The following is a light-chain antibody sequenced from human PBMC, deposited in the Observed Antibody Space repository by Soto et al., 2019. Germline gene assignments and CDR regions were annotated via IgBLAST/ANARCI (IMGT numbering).Light chain of an antibody. Sequence: SVLTQPPSASGTPGQRVTISCSGSSSNIESNTVNWYQQLPGTAPKLLIYSNDQRPSGVPDRFSGSKSGTSASLAISGLQSEDEADYYCAAWDDSLYSSWVFGGGTKVTVL. V-gene: IGLV1-44*01. CDR1: SSNIESNT. CDR2: SND. CDR3: AAWDDSLYSSWV. J-gene: IGLJ3*02.